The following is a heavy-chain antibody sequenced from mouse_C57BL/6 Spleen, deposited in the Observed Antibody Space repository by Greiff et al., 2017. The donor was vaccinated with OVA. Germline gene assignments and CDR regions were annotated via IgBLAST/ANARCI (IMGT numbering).Heavy chain of an antibody. D-gene: IGHD1-1*01. CDR2: ISYDGSN. CDR1: GYSITSGYY. J-gene: IGHJ4*01. CDR3: ASAYYYVSSYVDYAMDY. V-gene: IGHV3-6*01. Sequence: EVKLVESGPGLVKPSQSLSLTCSVTGYSITSGYYWNWIRQSPGNKLEWMGYISYDGSNNYNPSLKNRISITRDTSKNQVFLKLNSVTTEDTATYYCASAYYYVSSYVDYAMDYWGQGTSVTVSA.